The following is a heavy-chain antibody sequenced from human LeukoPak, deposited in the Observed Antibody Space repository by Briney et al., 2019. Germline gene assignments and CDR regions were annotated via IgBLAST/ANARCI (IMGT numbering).Heavy chain of an antibody. CDR1: GGSISSFY. V-gene: IGHV4-4*07. CDR2: IYTSGST. D-gene: IGHD4/OR15-4a*01. CDR3: ARAANIRTDYYYYYMDV. Sequence: PSETLSLTCSVSGGSISSFYCNWMRQPAGKGLEWIGRIYTSGSTNYNPSLKSRVTISVDTSKNQFSLKLSSVTAADTAVYYCARAANIRTDYYYYYMDVWGKGTTVTISS. J-gene: IGHJ6*03.